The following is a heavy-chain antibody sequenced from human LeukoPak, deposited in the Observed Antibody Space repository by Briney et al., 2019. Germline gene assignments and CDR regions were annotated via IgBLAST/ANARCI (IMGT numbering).Heavy chain of an antibody. Sequence: GSLRLSCAASGFTFSSYSMNWVRQAPGKGLEWVSSISSSSSYIYYADSVKGRFTISRDNAKNSLYLQMNSLRAEDTAVYYCAGDFLPSSWLYAPSDYYYYGMDVWGQGTTVTVSS. CDR1: GFTFSSYS. D-gene: IGHD6-13*01. V-gene: IGHV3-21*01. CDR3: AGDFLPSSWLYAPSDYYYYGMDV. CDR2: ISSSSSYI. J-gene: IGHJ6*02.